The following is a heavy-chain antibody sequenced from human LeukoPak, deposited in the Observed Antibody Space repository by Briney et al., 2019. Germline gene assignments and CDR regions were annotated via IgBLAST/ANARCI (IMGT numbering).Heavy chain of an antibody. Sequence: GGSLRLSCAASGFTFSNFNMNWVRQAPGKGLEWVSFISSSSNYIYYADSVKGRFTVSRDNAKISLYLQMNSLRAEDTTVYYCARVQDGYSIAWGQGTLVTVSS. J-gene: IGHJ5*02. CDR3: ARVQDGYSIA. D-gene: IGHD5-18*01. CDR2: ISSSSNYI. CDR1: GFTFSNFN. V-gene: IGHV3-21*01.